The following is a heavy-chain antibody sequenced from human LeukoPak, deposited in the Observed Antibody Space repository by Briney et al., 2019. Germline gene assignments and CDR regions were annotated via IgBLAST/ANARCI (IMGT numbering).Heavy chain of an antibody. J-gene: IGHJ3*02. V-gene: IGHV3-21*01. CDR1: GFTFSSYD. D-gene: IGHD3-22*01. Sequence: PGGSLRLSCAASGFTFSSYDMNWVRQAPGKGLEWVSSISSSSSFIYYADSVKGRFTISRDNAKNSLYLQMYSLRAEDTAVYYCARRGGSGYYDAFDIWGQGTMVTVSS. CDR2: ISSSSSFI. CDR3: ARRGGSGYYDAFDI.